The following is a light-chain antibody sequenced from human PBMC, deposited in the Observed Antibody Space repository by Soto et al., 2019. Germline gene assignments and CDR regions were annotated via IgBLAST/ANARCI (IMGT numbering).Light chain of an antibody. J-gene: IGLJ1*01. CDR3: KSYAGSNTYV. Sequence: QSALTQPPSASGSPGQSVTISCTGTKNDIGVYDFVSWYQHHPGKAPRLIIYEVVQRPSGVPDRFSGSKSGNTASLTVSGLQAADEADYFCKSYAGSNTYVFGSRTKVTAL. CDR1: KNDIGVYDF. CDR2: EVV. V-gene: IGLV2-8*01.